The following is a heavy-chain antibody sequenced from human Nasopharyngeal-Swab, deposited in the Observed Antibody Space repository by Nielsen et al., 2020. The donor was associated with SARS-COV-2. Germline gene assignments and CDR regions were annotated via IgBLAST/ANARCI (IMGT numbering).Heavy chain of an antibody. CDR3: ARADLVGATTEWYYYYYGMDV. CDR2: INPNSGGT. D-gene: IGHD1-26*01. V-gene: IGHV1-2*04. Sequence: WVRQAPGQGLGWMGWINPNSGGTNYAQKFQGWVTVTRDTSISTAYMELSRLRSDDTAVYYCARADLVGATTEWYYYYYGMDVWGQGTTVTVSS. J-gene: IGHJ6*02.